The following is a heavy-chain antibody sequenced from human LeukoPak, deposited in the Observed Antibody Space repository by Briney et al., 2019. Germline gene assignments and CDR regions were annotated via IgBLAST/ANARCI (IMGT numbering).Heavy chain of an antibody. CDR3: VRGDVGFDP. Sequence: GGSLRLSCTASEFTFSSYDMHWVRQPTGEGLEWVSGIGKAGDTYYLGSVKGRFTISRENAKNSLYLQMNSLRVGDTAVYYCVRGDVGFDPWGQGTLVTVSS. D-gene: IGHD2-21*01. CDR1: EFTFSSYD. J-gene: IGHJ5*02. V-gene: IGHV3-13*01. CDR2: IGKAGDT.